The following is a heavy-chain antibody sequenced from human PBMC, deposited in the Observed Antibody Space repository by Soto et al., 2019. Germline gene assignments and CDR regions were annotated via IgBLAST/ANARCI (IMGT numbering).Heavy chain of an antibody. Sequence: EVHLVESGGGLVKPGGSLRLSCAVSGFTFSSCTMNWVRQAPGKGLEWVSSISPSTSHIYYADSVKGRFTISRDNAKNSLCLQMNSLRAEDTAVYYCSGCSGGACHPNYGMDVWGQGTTVTVSS. CDR3: SGCSGGACHPNYGMDV. CDR1: GFTFSSCT. D-gene: IGHD2-15*01. J-gene: IGHJ6*02. V-gene: IGHV3-21*01. CDR2: ISPSTSHI.